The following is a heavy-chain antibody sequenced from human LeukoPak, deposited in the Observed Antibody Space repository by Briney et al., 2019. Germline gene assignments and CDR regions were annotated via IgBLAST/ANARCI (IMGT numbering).Heavy chain of an antibody. CDR3: VLTVVNAFDI. Sequence: QAGGSLRLSCAASGFTFSNYALHWVRQAPGKGLEWVAVISYDGSNKYYADSMKGRFTISRDNSENTLYLQTNSLRAEDTAVYYCVLTVVNAFDIWGQGTLVTVSS. D-gene: IGHD2-21*02. CDR2: ISYDGSNK. CDR1: GFTFSNYA. V-gene: IGHV3-30-3*01. J-gene: IGHJ3*02.